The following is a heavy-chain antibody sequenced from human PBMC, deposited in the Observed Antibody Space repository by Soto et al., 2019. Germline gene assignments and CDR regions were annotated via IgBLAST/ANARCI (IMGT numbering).Heavy chain of an antibody. CDR3: AKDKEVATIGGAFDY. CDR2: RSNRGDTI. V-gene: IGHV3-23*01. D-gene: IGHD5-12*01. J-gene: IGHJ4*02. Sequence: EVQLLESGGGLVQPGGSLRLSCAASGITFSSYAMNWVRQAPGKGLEWVSVRSNRGDTIYYADSVKGRFTISRDNSKNTLYLQLNSLRAEDTAMYYCAKDKEVATIGGAFDYWGQGTLLTVSS. CDR1: GITFSSYA.